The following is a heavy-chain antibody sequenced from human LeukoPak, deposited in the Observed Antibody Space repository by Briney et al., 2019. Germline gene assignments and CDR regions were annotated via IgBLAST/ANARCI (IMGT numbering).Heavy chain of an antibody. CDR1: GLTFSSYW. CDR3: ATYFDWLLSSLDV. D-gene: IGHD3-9*01. V-gene: IGHV3-7*01. CDR2: IKQDGSEK. J-gene: IGHJ6*02. Sequence: QSGGSLRLSCAASGLTFSSYWMSWVRQAPGKGLEWVANIKQDGSEKYYVDSVKGRFTISRDNAKNSLYLQMNSLRAEDTAVYYCATYFDWLLSSLDVWGQGTTVTVSS.